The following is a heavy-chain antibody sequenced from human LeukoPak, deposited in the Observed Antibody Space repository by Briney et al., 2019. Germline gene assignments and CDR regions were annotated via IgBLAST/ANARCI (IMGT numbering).Heavy chain of an antibody. CDR1: GGSISSYY. J-gene: IGHJ4*02. D-gene: IGHD3-9*01. Sequence: SETLSLTCTVSGGSISSYYWSWIRQPPGKGLEWIGYIYYSGSTNYNPSLKSRVTISVDTSKNQFSLRLSSVTAADTAVYYCARGGEVLRHFDWLTPFDYWGQGTLVTVSS. CDR3: ARGGEVLRHFDWLTPFDY. CDR2: IYYSGST. V-gene: IGHV4-59*01.